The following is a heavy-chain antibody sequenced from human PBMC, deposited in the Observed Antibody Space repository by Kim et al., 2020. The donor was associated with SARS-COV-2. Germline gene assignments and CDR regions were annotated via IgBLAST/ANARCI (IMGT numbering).Heavy chain of an antibody. CDR1: GFTFSSYW. V-gene: IGHV3-74*01. CDR3: ARVLGGSGSYYPFDY. J-gene: IGHJ4*02. D-gene: IGHD3-10*01. Sequence: GGSLRLSCAASGFTFSSYWMHWVRQAPGKGLVWVSRINSDGSSTSYADSVKGRFTISRDNAKNTLYLQMNSLRAEDTAVYYCARVLGGSGSYYPFDYWGQGTLVTVSS. CDR2: INSDGSST.